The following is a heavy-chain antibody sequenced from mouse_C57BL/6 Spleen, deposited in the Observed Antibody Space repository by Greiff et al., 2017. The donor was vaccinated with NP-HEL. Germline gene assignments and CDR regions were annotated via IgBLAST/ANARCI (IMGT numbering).Heavy chain of an antibody. CDR3: ATYGNAYAMDY. D-gene: IGHD2-1*01. CDR1: GYTFTDYY. Sequence: EVQLQQSGPELVKPGASVKISCKASGYTFTDYYMNWVKQSHGKSLEWIGDINPNNGGTSYNQKFKGKATLTVDKSSSTAYMELRSLTSEDSAVYYCATYGNAYAMDYWGQGTSVTVSS. J-gene: IGHJ4*01. V-gene: IGHV1-26*01. CDR2: INPNNGGT.